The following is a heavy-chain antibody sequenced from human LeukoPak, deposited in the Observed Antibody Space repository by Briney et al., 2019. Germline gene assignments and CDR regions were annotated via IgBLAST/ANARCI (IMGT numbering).Heavy chain of an antibody. D-gene: IGHD2-21*01. CDR2: ISSSGSTI. J-gene: IGHJ4*02. Sequence: GGSLRLSCAASGFTFSSYWMSWVRQAPGKGLEWVSYISSSGSTIYYADSVKGRFTISRDNAKNTLYLQLNGLRTEDTALYYCAKDRLLNCRGDCYIFDYWGQGTLVTVSS. CDR1: GFTFSSYW. CDR3: AKDRLLNCRGDCYIFDY. V-gene: IGHV3-48*04.